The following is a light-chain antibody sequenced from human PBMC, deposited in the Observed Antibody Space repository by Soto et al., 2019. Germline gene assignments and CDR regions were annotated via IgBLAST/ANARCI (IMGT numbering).Light chain of an antibody. CDR3: QHYNSYSEA. CDR1: QSISNF. CDR2: DAS. J-gene: IGKJ1*01. Sequence: PEQRAALSCRASQSISNFLAWYQQKPGQAPRLLIYDASTRATGIPARFSGSGSGTDFTLTISSLQPDDFATYYCQHYNSYSEAFGQGTKVDIK. V-gene: IGKV3D-15*01.